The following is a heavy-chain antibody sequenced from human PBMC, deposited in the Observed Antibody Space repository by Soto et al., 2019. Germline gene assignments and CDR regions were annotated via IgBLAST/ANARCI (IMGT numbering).Heavy chain of an antibody. CDR2: ISGSGGST. J-gene: IGHJ6*02. V-gene: IGHV3-23*01. CDR1: GFSFGSYA. CDR3: AKDHQIIGPYGMDV. Sequence: PGGSLRLSCAASGFSFGSYAMSWVRQAPGKGLEWVSSISGSGGSTYYADSVKDRFTLSRDNSKNTLYVQMNSLRAEDTARYYCAKDHQIIGPYGMDVWGQGTTVTVSS. D-gene: IGHD3-10*01.